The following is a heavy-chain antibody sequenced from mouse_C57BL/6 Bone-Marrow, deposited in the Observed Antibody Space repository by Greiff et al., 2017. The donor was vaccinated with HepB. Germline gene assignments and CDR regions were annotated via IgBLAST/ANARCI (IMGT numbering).Heavy chain of an antibody. CDR2: INPSSGYT. V-gene: IGHV1-7*01. CDR3: AGGTGSTLCAY. CDR1: GYTFTSYW. D-gene: IGHD6-1*01. Sequence: VQLVESGAELAKPGASVKLSCKASGYTFTSYWMHWVKQRPGQGLEWIGYINPSSGYTKYNQKFKDQATLTADKSSSTAYMQLSSLTSEDSAVYYGAGGTGSTLCAYWGPEALVTVSA. J-gene: IGHJ3*01.